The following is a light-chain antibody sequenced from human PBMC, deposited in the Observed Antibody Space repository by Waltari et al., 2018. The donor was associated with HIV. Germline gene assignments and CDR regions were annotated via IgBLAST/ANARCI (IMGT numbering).Light chain of an antibody. Sequence: QSALTQPPSVSGATGQRGTITCTGNRYNIGAGLFVHWYQHLPGTAPKLLVYSHINRPAGLPDRFSGSKACASASPVITGLQAEDEADYYCQSYDSSLRAAVFGGGTKLTVL. V-gene: IGLV1-40*01. J-gene: IGLJ2*01. CDR2: SHI. CDR3: QSYDSSLRAAV. CDR1: RYNIGAGLF.